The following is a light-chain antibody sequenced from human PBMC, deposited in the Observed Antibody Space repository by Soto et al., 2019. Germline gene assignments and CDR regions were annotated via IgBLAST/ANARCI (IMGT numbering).Light chain of an antibody. CDR1: QSVSSNY. Sequence: EVVLTQSPGTLSLSPGERATLSCRARQSVSSNYLAWYQQKPGQAPRLLIYGASSRATGIPDRFSGSGSGTDFTLTISRLEPEDFAVYYCQQYGSSAFSQGTKVEIK. CDR3: QQYGSSA. V-gene: IGKV3-20*01. J-gene: IGKJ1*01. CDR2: GAS.